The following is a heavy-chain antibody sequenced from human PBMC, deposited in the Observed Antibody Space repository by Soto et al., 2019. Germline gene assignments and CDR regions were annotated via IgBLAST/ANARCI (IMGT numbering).Heavy chain of an antibody. J-gene: IGHJ4*02. CDR2: ISWNSGTI. D-gene: IGHD4-4*01. CDR3: AEERSSGVTKGYFDF. Sequence: AGGSLRLSCAASGFTFDDFAMHWVRQAPGKGLEWVSSISWNSGTIGYADSVKGRFTISRDNPKNSLYLQMNSLRAGDTALYYCAEERSSGVTKGYFDFWGQGALVTVSS. CDR1: GFTFDDFA. V-gene: IGHV3-9*01.